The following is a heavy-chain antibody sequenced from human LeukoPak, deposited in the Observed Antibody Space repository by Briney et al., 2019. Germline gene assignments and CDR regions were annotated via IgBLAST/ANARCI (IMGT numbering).Heavy chain of an antibody. Sequence: SETLSLTCTVSGGSISSGGYYWSWIRQHPGKGLEWIGYIYYSGSTYYNPSLKSRVTISVDTSKNQFSLKLSSVTAAGTAVYYCARGSGLSPFDYWGQGTLVTVSS. CDR3: ARGSGLSPFDY. J-gene: IGHJ4*02. V-gene: IGHV4-31*03. CDR2: IYYSGST. D-gene: IGHD3-10*01. CDR1: GGSISSGGYY.